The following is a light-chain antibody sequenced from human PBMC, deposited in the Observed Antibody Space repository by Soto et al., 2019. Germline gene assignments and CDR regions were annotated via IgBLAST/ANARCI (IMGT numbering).Light chain of an antibody. CDR1: QSISSY. CDR2: AAS. CDR3: QESYSTPRGFT. Sequence: DIPMTQSPSSLSASVGDRVTITCRARQSISSYLNWYQQKPGKAPKLLIYAASSLQSGVPSRFSGSGSGTDFTLTISSLQPEDFATYYCQESYSTPRGFTFGPGTKVDIK. V-gene: IGKV1-39*01. J-gene: IGKJ3*01.